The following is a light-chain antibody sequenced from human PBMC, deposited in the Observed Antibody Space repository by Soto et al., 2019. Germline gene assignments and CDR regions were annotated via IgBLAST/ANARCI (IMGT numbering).Light chain of an antibody. CDR1: QSVSGN. CDR2: DTS. Sequence: EIVMTQSPATLSVSPGERATLSCRASQSVSGNLAWYQQRPGQAPRLLIYDTSSRATAIPARFSGSGSGTEFTLTISSLQSEDVAVYYCQQYSKWPTFGQGTQLEIK. V-gene: IGKV3-15*01. CDR3: QQYSKWPT. J-gene: IGKJ5*01.